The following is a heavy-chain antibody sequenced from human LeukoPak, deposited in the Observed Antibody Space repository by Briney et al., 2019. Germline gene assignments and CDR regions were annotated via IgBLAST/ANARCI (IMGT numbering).Heavy chain of an antibody. V-gene: IGHV3-74*01. CDR3: ANTERLSYSSGWYT. J-gene: IGHJ5*02. CDR2: ISGDESSI. Sequence: GGSLTLFCIASGLTFSTYWMQWLRQAPAKGLVWVSRISGDESSITYAEYVKGRFTISRDNAKNTLYLQMNSLRDEDTSIYDCANTERLSYSSGWYTWGQGALVTVSS. D-gene: IGHD6-19*01. CDR1: GLTFSTYW.